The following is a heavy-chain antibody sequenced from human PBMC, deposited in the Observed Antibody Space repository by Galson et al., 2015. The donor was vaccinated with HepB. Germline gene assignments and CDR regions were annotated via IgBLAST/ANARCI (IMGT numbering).Heavy chain of an antibody. D-gene: IGHD6-19*01. CDR2: VMSGSGGA. J-gene: IGHJ5*02. CDR1: GFTFSSYG. V-gene: IGHV3-23*01. Sequence: SLRLSCAASGFTFSSYGMIWVRQAPGKGLEWVSAVMSGSGGAFYADSVKGRVTISRDNSKTTLSLQMNSLGAEDTAVYYCAKCGVLSSGWCNYFDPWGQGTLVTVSS. CDR3: AKCGVLSSGWCNYFDP.